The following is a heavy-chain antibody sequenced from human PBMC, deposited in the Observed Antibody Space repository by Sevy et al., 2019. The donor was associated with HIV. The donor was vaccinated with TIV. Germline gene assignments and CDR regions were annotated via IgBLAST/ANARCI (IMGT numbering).Heavy chain of an antibody. CDR2: VYFTGNT. CDR1: RDSISSYF. Sequence: SETLSLTCSVSRDSISSYFWTWVRQSPGKGLEWIGNVYFTGNTDYSPSLKSRVTLSLDTSKSQFSLTLKSVTAADTAIYFCARDSTTRPRVLDYWGQGTLVTVSS. V-gene: IGHV4-59*01. D-gene: IGHD1-1*01. J-gene: IGHJ4*02. CDR3: ARDSTTRPRVLDY.